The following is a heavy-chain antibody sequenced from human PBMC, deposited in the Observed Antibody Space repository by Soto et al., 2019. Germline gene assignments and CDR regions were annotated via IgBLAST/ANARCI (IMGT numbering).Heavy chain of an antibody. Sequence: SETLSLTCSVSGGSISSGGYYWSWIRQHPGKGLESIGYIHYSGSTYYNPSLKCRLTISVDTSKSQFSLKLGSVTAADTAVYYCARGRSIHRYWGQGTLVTVSS. J-gene: IGHJ4*02. CDR2: IHYSGST. CDR3: ARGRSIHRY. CDR1: GGSISSGGYY. D-gene: IGHD2-21*01. V-gene: IGHV4-31*03.